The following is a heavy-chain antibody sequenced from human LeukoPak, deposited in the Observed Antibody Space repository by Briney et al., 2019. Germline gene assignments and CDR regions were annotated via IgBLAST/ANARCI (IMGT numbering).Heavy chain of an antibody. CDR1: GGTFSSYA. J-gene: IGHJ4*02. D-gene: IGHD2-15*01. V-gene: IGHV1-69*01. CDR3: ASPPSHCSGGSCYPATGVTYFDY. Sequence: GASVKVSCKASGGTFSSYAISWVRQAPGQGLEWMRGIIPIFGTANYAQKFQGRVTITADESTSTAYMELSSLRSEDTAVYYCASPPSHCSGGSCYPATGVTYFDYWGQGTLVTVSS. CDR2: IIPIFGTA.